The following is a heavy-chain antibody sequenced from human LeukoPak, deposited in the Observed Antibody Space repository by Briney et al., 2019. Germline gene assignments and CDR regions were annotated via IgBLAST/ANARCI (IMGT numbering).Heavy chain of an antibody. CDR1: GYTFTSYY. Sequence: ASVKVSCKASGYTFTSYYMHWVRQAPGQGLEWMGIINPSGGSTSYAQKFQGRVTMTRDTSTSTVYMELSSLRSEDTAVYYCARDSDPTQYYYDSSGYCYWGQGTLVTVSS. CDR3: ARDSDPTQYYYDSSGYCY. J-gene: IGHJ4*02. V-gene: IGHV1-46*01. CDR2: INPSGGST. D-gene: IGHD3-22*01.